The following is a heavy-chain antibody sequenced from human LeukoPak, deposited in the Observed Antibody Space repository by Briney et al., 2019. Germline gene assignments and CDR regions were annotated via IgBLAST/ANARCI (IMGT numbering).Heavy chain of an antibody. CDR1: GFTFSSYG. V-gene: IGHV3-30*18. CDR3: AKDMGYCSSTSCYGEDYYYGMDV. Sequence: GGSLRLSCAASGFTFSSYGMHWVRQAPGKGLEWVAVISYDGSNKYYADSVKGRFTISRDNSKNTLYLQMNSLRAEDTAVYYCAKDMGYCSSTSCYGEDYYYGMDVWGQGTTVTVSS. CDR2: ISYDGSNK. J-gene: IGHJ6*02. D-gene: IGHD2-2*01.